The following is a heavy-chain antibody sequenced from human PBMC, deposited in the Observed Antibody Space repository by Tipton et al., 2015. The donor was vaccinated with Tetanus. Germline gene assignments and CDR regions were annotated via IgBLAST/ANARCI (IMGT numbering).Heavy chain of an antibody. J-gene: IGHJ4*02. CDR1: GYIFTNYW. Sequence: QLVQSGGEVKKPGESLKISCKGSGYIFTNYWIGWVRQKPGKGLEWMGIIYPGDSDTRYSPSFQGQVTISVDKSINPAYLQWSSLKASGPSRFYCAREHCSDGVCNFDFWGQGALVTVAS. D-gene: IGHD2-15*01. CDR2: IYPGDSDT. CDR3: AREHCSDGVCNFDF. V-gene: IGHV5-51*01.